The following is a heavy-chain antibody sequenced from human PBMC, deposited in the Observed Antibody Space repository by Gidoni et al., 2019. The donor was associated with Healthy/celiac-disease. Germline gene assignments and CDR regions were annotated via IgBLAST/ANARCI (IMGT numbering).Heavy chain of an antibody. J-gene: IGHJ3*02. V-gene: IGHV1-69*01. CDR2: GTA. CDR3: ARDRTYYYDSSGYDDAFDI. D-gene: IGHD3-22*01. Sequence: GTANYAQKFQGRVTITADESTSTAYMELSSLRSEDTAVYYCARDRTYYYDSSGYDDAFDIWGQGTMVTVSS.